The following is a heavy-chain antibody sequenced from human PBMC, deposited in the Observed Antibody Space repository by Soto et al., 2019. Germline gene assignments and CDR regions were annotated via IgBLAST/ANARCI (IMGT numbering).Heavy chain of an antibody. Sequence: EVQLVESGGGLVQPGGSLRLSCAASGFTFSSYWMSWVRQAPGKGLEWVANIKGDGSGTYYVDSMRGRFTISRDNAKNSRYLQMNTLRAEDTAVYFCAREDTVATLRFWGQGTLVTVSS. CDR2: IKGDGSGT. CDR3: AREDTVATLRF. V-gene: IGHV3-7*03. CDR1: GFTFSSYW. D-gene: IGHD2-21*02. J-gene: IGHJ4*02.